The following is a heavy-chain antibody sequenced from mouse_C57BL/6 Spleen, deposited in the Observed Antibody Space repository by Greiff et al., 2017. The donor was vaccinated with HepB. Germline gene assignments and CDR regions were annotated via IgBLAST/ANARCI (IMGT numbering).Heavy chain of an antibody. Sequence: VQLQQSGPELVKPGASVKISCKASGYAFSSSWMNWVKQRPGKGLEWIGRIYPGDGDTNYNGKFKGKATLTADKSSSTANMQLSSLTSEDSAVYIDGRSYGSSYIDYWGQGTTLTVCS. J-gene: IGHJ2*01. V-gene: IGHV1-82*01. CDR2: IYPGDGDT. CDR1: GYAFSSSW. D-gene: IGHD1-1*01. CDR3: GRSYGSSYIDY.